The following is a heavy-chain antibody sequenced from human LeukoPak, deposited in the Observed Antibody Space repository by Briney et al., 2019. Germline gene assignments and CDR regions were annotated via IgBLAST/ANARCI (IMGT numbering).Heavy chain of an antibody. Sequence: SETLSLACAVSGYSISSGYYWGWIRQPPGKGLEWLGSIYHSGSTYYNPSLKSRVTISVDTSKNQFSLKLSSVTAADTAVYYCARQDDSSGYSYWGQGTLVTVSS. D-gene: IGHD3-22*01. CDR2: IYHSGST. CDR3: ARQDDSSGYSY. J-gene: IGHJ4*02. V-gene: IGHV4-38-2*01. CDR1: GYSISSGYY.